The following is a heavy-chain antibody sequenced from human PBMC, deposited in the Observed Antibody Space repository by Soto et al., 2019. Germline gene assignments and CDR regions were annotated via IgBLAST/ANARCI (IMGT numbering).Heavy chain of an antibody. CDR3: ARDPSRGYSYGNNWFDP. Sequence: PSETLSLTCAVYGGSFSGYYWSWIRQPPGKGLEWIGEINHSGSTNYNPSLKSRVTISVDTSKNQFSLKLSSVTAADTAVYYCARDPSRGYSYGNNWFDPWGQGTLVTVSS. CDR2: INHSGST. D-gene: IGHD5-18*01. CDR1: GGSFSGYY. J-gene: IGHJ5*02. V-gene: IGHV4-34*01.